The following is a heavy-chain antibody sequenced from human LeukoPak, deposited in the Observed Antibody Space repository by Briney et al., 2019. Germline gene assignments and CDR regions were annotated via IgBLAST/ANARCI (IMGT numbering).Heavy chain of an antibody. Sequence: PSETLSLTCTVSGGSISSSSYYWGWIRQPPGKGLEWIGSIYYSGTTYYKSSLKSRVTISVDTSKNQFSLKLSSVTAADTAVYYCARHLRSDAGFREYLDYWGQGTLVTVSS. CDR2: IYYSGTT. D-gene: IGHD3-16*01. J-gene: IGHJ4*02. CDR1: GGSISSSSYY. V-gene: IGHV4-39*01. CDR3: ARHLRSDAGFREYLDY.